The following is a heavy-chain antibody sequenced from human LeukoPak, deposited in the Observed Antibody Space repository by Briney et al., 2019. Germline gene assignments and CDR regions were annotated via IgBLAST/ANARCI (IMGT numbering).Heavy chain of an antibody. CDR1: GFTFSSYA. CDR2: ISGSGGTT. Sequence: GGSLSLSCAASGFTFSSYAMSWVRQAPGKGLEWVSAISGSGGTTYYADSVKGRITISRDNSKNMLYLQMNSLTAEDPAVYYCAKGYRYDSSGYYSAEYFEHWGQGTMVTVSS. D-gene: IGHD3-22*01. J-gene: IGHJ1*01. V-gene: IGHV3-23*01. CDR3: AKGYRYDSSGYYSAEYFEH.